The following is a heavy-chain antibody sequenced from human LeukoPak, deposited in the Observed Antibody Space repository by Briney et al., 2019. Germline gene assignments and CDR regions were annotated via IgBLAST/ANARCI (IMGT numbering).Heavy chain of an antibody. CDR2: ISWDGGST. V-gene: IGHV3-43D*03. CDR1: GFTFDDYA. Sequence: GGSLRLSCAASGFTFDDYAMHWVRQAPGKGLEWVSLISWDGGSTYYADSVKGRFTISRDNAKNSLYLQMNSLRAEDMALYYCAKDLGRYYFSAFDMWGQGTMVTVSS. D-gene: IGHD3-10*01. J-gene: IGHJ3*02. CDR3: AKDLGRYYFSAFDM.